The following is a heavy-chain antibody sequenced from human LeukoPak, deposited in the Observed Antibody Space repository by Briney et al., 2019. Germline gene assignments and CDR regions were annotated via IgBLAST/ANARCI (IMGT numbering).Heavy chain of an antibody. V-gene: IGHV1-2*02. CDR3: ARDGYYDSSGYYPDY. CDR2: MNPNSGGT. CDR1: GYTFTGYY. J-gene: IGHJ4*02. D-gene: IGHD3-22*01. Sequence: ASVKVSCKASGYTFTGYYMHWVRQAPGQGLEWMGWMNPNSGGTNYAQKFQGRVTLTRDTSISTAYMELSRLRSDDTAVYYCARDGYYDSSGYYPDYWGQGTLVTVSS.